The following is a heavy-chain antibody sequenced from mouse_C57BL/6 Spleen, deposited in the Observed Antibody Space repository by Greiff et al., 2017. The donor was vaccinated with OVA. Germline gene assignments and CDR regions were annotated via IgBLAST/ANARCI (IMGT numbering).Heavy chain of an antibody. CDR1: GYSITSGYY. V-gene: IGHV3-6*01. D-gene: IGHD1-1*01. Sequence: VQLQQSGPGLVKPSQSLSLTCSVTGYSITSGYYWNWIRQFPGNKLEWMGYISYDGSNNYNPSLKNRISITRDTSKNQFFLKLNSVTTEDTATYYCARSSFYPMDYWGQGTSVTVSS. CDR2: ISYDGSN. J-gene: IGHJ4*01. CDR3: ARSSFYPMDY.